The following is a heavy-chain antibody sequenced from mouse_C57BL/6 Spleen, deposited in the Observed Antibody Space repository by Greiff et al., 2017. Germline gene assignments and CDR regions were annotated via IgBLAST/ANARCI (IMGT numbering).Heavy chain of an antibody. CDR1: GYTFTDYE. CDR2: IDPETGGT. J-gene: IGHJ3*01. D-gene: IGHD1-1*01. CDR3: TRENYGRPFAY. Sequence: VQGVESGAELVRPGASVTLSCKASGYTFTDYEMHWVKQTPVHGLEWIGAIDPETGGTAYNQKFKGKAILTADKSSSTAYMELRSLTSEDSAVYYCTRENYGRPFAYWGQGTLVTVSA. V-gene: IGHV1-15*01.